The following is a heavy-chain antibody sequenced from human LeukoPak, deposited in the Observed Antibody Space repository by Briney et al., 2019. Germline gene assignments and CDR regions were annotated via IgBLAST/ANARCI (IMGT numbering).Heavy chain of an antibody. CDR3: ARMSYYDSSGDNWFDP. CDR1: GYTFTSYG. CDR2: INPNSGGT. Sequence: GASVKVSCKASGYTFTSYGISWVRQAPGQGLEWMGWINPNSGGTNYAQKFQGRVTMTGDTSISTAYMDLSSLRSDDTAVYYCARMSYYDSSGDNWFDPWGQGTLVTVSS. V-gene: IGHV1-2*02. D-gene: IGHD3-22*01. J-gene: IGHJ5*02.